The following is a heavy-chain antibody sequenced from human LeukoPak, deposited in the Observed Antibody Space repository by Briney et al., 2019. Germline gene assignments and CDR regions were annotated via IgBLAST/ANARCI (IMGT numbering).Heavy chain of an antibody. CDR1: GFTFGDYA. V-gene: IGHV3-49*04. CDR3: TRAPGKRFLEWLFNYYYYYMDV. Sequence: GGSLRLSCTASGFTFGDYAMSWVRQAPGKGLEWVGFIRSKAYGGTTEYAASVKGRFTISRDDSKSIAYLQVNSLKTEDTAVYYCTRAPGKRFLEWLFNYYYYYMDVWGKGTTVTVSS. D-gene: IGHD3-3*01. CDR2: IRSKAYGGTT. J-gene: IGHJ6*03.